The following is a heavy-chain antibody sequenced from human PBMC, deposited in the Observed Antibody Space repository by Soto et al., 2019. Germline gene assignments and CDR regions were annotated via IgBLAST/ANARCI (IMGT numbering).Heavy chain of an antibody. D-gene: IGHD5-18*01. CDR2: IYPGDSDT. V-gene: IGHV5-51*03. CDR3: ARRASGYTYSSPIDH. J-gene: IGHJ4*02. CDR1: GDNFPTYW. Sequence: EVHLVQSGAEVKKPGESLKISCKGCGDNFPTYWIGWVRQMPGKGLEWMGIIYPGDSDTKYSPSFQGQVTISADKSLNTAYLHWSSLKASDSAMYYCARRASGYTYSSPIDHWGQGTLVLVSS.